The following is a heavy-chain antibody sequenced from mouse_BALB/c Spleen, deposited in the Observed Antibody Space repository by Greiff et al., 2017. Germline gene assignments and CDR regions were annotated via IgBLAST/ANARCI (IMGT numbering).Heavy chain of an antibody. Sequence: EVKLVESGPGLVKPSQSLSLTCSVTGYSITSGYYWNWIRQFPGNKLEWMGYISYDGSNNYNPSLKNRISITRDTSKNQFFLKLNSVTTEDTATYYCARDRYDRFAYWGQGTLVTVSA. J-gene: IGHJ3*01. V-gene: IGHV3-6*02. CDR2: ISYDGSN. D-gene: IGHD2-14*01. CDR1: GYSITSGYY. CDR3: ARDRYDRFAY.